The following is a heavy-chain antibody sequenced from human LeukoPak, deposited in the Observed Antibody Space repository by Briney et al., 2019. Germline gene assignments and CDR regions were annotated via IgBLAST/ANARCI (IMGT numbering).Heavy chain of an antibody. CDR3: ATLGFYFVFTFDC. J-gene: IGHJ4*02. D-gene: IGHD3-3*01. Sequence: GGSLRLSCAASGFTFSDYYMSWIRQAPGKGLEWVSYISSSSSYTNYADSVKGRFTISRDNAKNSLYLQMNSLRAEDTAVYYCATLGFYFVFTFDCWGQGTLVTVSS. CDR2: ISSSSSYT. CDR1: GFTFSDYY. V-gene: IGHV3-11*03.